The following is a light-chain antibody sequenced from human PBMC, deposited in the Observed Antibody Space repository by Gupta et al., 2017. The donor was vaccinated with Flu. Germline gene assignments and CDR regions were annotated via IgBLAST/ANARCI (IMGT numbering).Light chain of an antibody. J-gene: IGLJ2*01. CDR1: DSILGAGYD. CDR3: QSYETSLRNPV. Sequence: TTSWTAGDSILGAGYDVHWFQLLPVAAPNLLLCVNNNRHSGVPDRFSGSKFGTSASLAITGLQAEDEATYYCQSYETSLRNPVFGGGTKLTVL. V-gene: IGLV1-40*01. CDR2: VNN.